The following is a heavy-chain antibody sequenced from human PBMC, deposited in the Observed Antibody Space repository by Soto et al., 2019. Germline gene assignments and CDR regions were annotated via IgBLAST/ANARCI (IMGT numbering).Heavy chain of an antibody. CDR3: ARHYGDGYDYLDY. V-gene: IGHV3-11*01. D-gene: IGHD5-12*01. CDR1: GFTFRDYY. J-gene: IGHJ4*02. CDR2: ISISGSSI. Sequence: GGSLRLSCAASGFTFRDYYMSWIRQAPGKGLEWISYISISGSSIYYADSVKGRFTTSRDDAKNQFSLKLSSVTAADTAVYYCARHYGDGYDYLDYWGQGTLVTVSS.